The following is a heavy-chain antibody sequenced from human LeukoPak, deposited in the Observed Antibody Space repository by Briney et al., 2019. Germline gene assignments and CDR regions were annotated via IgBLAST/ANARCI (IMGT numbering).Heavy chain of an antibody. Sequence: PSETLSLTCAVYGGSFSGYYWSWIRQPPGKGLEWIGEINHSGSTNYNPSLKSRVTISVDTSKNQFSLKLSSVTAADTAVYYCAIGYCSSTSCSGLYYYYMDVWGKGTTVTVSS. CDR3: AIGYCSSTSCSGLYYYYMDV. J-gene: IGHJ6*03. CDR2: INHSGST. D-gene: IGHD2-2*01. CDR1: GGSFSGYY. V-gene: IGHV4-34*01.